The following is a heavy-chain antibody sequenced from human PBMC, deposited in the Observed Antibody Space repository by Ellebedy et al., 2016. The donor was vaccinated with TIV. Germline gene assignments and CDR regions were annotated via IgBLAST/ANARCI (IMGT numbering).Heavy chain of an antibody. CDR3: ARGRGYSFDVCDV. CDR2: INPSGGST. V-gene: IGHV1-46*04. CDR1: GYTFTSYY. D-gene: IGHD5-18*01. J-gene: IGHJ3*01. Sequence: AASVKISCKASGYTFTSYYMHWVRQATGQGLEWMGIINPSGGSTSYAQKLQGRVTMTRDTSANTVYMELSSLRSEDTALYYCARGRGYSFDVCDVWGQGTMVTVSS.